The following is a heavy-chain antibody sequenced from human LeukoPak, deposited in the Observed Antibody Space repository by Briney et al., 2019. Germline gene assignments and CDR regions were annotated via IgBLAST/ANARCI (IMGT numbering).Heavy chain of an antibody. CDR1: GYTFTGYY. Sequence: ASVTVSCKASGYTFTGYYMHWVRQAPGQGLEWMGWINPNSGGTNYAQKFQGRVTMTRDTSISTAYMELSRLRSDDTAVYYCARDVGGSSWYTYWFDPWGQGTLVTVSS. D-gene: IGHD6-13*01. V-gene: IGHV1-2*02. J-gene: IGHJ5*02. CDR3: ARDVGGSSWYTYWFDP. CDR2: INPNSGGT.